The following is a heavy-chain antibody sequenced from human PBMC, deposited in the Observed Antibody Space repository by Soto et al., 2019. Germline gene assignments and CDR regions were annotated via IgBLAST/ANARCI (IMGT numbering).Heavy chain of an antibody. CDR2: IDPSDSYT. CDR3: ASGPLIVVVVAATDYGMDV. J-gene: IGHJ6*02. V-gene: IGHV5-10-1*01. CDR1: GYSFTSYW. Sequence: PXGSLKISCKGSGYSFTSYWISWVRQMPGKGLEWMGRIDPSDSYTNYSPSFQGHVTISAYKSISTAYLQWSSLKASDTAMYYCASGPLIVVVVAATDYGMDVWGQGTTVTGSS. D-gene: IGHD2-15*01.